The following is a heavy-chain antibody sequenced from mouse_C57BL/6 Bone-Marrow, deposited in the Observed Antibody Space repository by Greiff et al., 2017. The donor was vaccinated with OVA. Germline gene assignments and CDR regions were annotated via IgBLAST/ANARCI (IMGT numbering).Heavy chain of an antibody. Sequence: EVQGVESGGGLVKPGGSLKLSCAASGFTFSSYAMSWVRQTPEKRLEWVATISDGGSYTYYPDNVKGRFTISRDNAKNNLYLQMSHLKSEDTAMYYCARDPDYYGSSYAMDYWGQGTSVTVSS. CDR1: GFTFSSYA. CDR2: ISDGGSYT. J-gene: IGHJ4*01. CDR3: ARDPDYYGSSYAMDY. V-gene: IGHV5-4*01. D-gene: IGHD1-1*01.